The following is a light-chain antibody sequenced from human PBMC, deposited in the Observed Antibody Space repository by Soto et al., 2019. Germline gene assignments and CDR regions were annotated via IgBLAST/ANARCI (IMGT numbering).Light chain of an antibody. Sequence: ALTQPASVSGSPGQSITISCTGTSSDVGGYNYVSWYQQHPGKAPKLMIYDVSNRPSGVSNRFSGSKSGNTASLTISGLQAEDEADYYCSSYTSSSPYVVFGGGTKLTVL. V-gene: IGLV2-14*01. CDR1: SSDVGGYNY. CDR2: DVS. J-gene: IGLJ2*01. CDR3: SSYTSSSPYVV.